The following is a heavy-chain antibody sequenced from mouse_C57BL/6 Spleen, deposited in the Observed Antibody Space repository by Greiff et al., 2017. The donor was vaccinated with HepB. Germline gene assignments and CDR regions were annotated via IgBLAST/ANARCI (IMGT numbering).Heavy chain of an antibody. CDR1: GYAFSSSW. CDR3: ASHGYYVDY. D-gene: IGHD2-2*01. Sequence: VKLMESGPELVKPGASVKISCKASGYAFSSSWMNWVKQRPGKGLEWIGRIYPGDGDTNYNGKFKGKATLTADKSSSTAYMQLSSLTSEDSAVYFCASHGYYVDYWGQGTTLTVSS. CDR2: IYPGDGDT. V-gene: IGHV1-82*01. J-gene: IGHJ2*01.